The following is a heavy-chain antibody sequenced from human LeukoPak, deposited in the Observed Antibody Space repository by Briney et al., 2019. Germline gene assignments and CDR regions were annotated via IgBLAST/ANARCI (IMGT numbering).Heavy chain of an antibody. CDR1: GGSISNYY. D-gene: IGHD3-3*01. CDR2: IYYSGST. CDR3: ARLYYDFWSGYYPTFDY. V-gene: IGHV4-59*01. Sequence: SETLSLTCTVSGGSISNYYWNWIRQPPGKGLEWIGYIYYSGSTNYNPSLKSRVTISVDTSKNQFSLKLSSVTAADTAVYYCARLYYDFWSGYYPTFDYWGQGTLVTVSS. J-gene: IGHJ4*02.